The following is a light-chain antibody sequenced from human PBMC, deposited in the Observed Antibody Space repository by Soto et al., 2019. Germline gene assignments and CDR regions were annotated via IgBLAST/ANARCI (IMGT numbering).Light chain of an antibody. CDR1: QTISSY. Sequence: DIQMTQSPSSLSASFGDRFTITCLASQTISSYLNWYQQKPGKSPKLLIYAASSLQGGVPSRFSGSGSGTDLNLRISSLQPEDFATYFCQQSYSTPRTFGQWTKVHIK. CDR2: AAS. CDR3: QQSYSTPRT. J-gene: IGKJ1*01. V-gene: IGKV1-39*01.